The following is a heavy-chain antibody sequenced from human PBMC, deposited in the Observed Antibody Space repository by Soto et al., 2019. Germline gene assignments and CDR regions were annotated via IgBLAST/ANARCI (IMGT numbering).Heavy chain of an antibody. D-gene: IGHD2-2*01. Sequence: QVQLVESGGGVVQPGRSLRLSCAASGFTFSSYAMHWVRQAPGKGLEWVAVISYDGSNKYYADSVKGRFTISRDNSKNTLYMQMNSLRAEDTAVYYCARGLYCSSTSCYSDGGSIAVAVDTPNYWGQGTLVTVSS. CDR1: GFTFSSYA. J-gene: IGHJ4*02. V-gene: IGHV3-30-3*01. CDR3: ARGLYCSSTSCYSDGGSIAVAVDTPNY. CDR2: ISYDGSNK.